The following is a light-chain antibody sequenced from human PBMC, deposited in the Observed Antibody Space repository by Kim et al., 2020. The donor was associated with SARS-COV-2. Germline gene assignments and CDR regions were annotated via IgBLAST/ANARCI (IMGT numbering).Light chain of an antibody. CDR2: DAS. CDR1: QSVSSW. J-gene: IGKJ1*01. CDR3: QQYNSDPWT. Sequence: DIQMTQSPSTLSASVGDRVTISCRASQSVSSWLAWYQQKAGKAPKLLIYDASSLESGVPSRFSGSGSETEFTLTIISLQPDDFATYYCQQYNSDPWTFGQGTKVYIK. V-gene: IGKV1-5*01.